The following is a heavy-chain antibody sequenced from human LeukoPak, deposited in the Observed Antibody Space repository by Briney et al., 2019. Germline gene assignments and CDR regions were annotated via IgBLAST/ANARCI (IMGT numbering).Heavy chain of an antibody. CDR3: ARKSNSDISEYWFEFDH. Sequence: PGGSLKLSCATSGFSFSDSAMHWVRPAPGKGPEWVGRIRTKPNTYATAYGASVKGRFTISRDDSKNTAYLQMSSPKTDDTAVYYCARKSNSDISEYWFEFDHWGLGTLVTVSS. J-gene: IGHJ4*02. CDR2: IRTKPNTYAT. V-gene: IGHV3-73*01. D-gene: IGHD3-22*01. CDR1: GFSFSDSA.